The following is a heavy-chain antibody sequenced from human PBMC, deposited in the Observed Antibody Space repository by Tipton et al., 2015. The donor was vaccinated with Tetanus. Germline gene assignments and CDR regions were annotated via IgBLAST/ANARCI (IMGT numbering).Heavy chain of an antibody. CDR2: DSGYSGNT. V-gene: IGHV1-18*01. Sequence: QSGAEVKKPGASVKVSCKGSGYTFTNYGINWVRQAPGQGLEWMGWDSGYSGNTIYARKVQGRVTMTTDTSTNTAYLELRGLRSDDTAVYFCARLVKQWLVPEDYWGQGTLVTVS. CDR3: ARLVKQWLVPEDY. CDR1: GYTFTNYG. D-gene: IGHD6-19*01. J-gene: IGHJ4*02.